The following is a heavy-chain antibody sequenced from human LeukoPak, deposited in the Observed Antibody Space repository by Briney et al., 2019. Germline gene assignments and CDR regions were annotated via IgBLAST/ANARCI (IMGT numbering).Heavy chain of an antibody. CDR3: ARDTSGWAWFDP. D-gene: IGHD2-2*01. J-gene: IGHJ5*02. CDR2: IYHNGIT. CDR1: GYSITSDYY. Sequence: SETLSLTCAVSGYSITSDYYWGWIRQPPGKGLEWIGSIYHNGITSYNPSLASRVTISMDTSRNHFSLRLTSVTAADTAVYYCARDTSGWAWFDPWGQGALVTVSS. V-gene: IGHV4-38-2*02.